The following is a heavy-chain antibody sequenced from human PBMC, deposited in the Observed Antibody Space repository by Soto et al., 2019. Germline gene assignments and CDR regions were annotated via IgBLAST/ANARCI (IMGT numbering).Heavy chain of an antibody. CDR1: GFPFSDYA. CDR3: AKDLFPALSGKDYYYGLDV. J-gene: IGHJ6*02. CDR2: ISSRGGDT. D-gene: IGHD1-20*01. V-gene: IGHV3-23*01. Sequence: PGGSLRLSCAASGFPFSDYAMSWVRQAPGKGLQWVSVISSRGGDTYYADSVRGRFTISRDNSKSTLSLQMNSLRAEDTAIYYCAKDLFPALSGKDYYYGLDVRGPGTTVTVSS.